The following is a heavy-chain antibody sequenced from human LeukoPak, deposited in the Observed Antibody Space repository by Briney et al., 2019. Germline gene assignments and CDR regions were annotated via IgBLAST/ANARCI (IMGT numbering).Heavy chain of an antibody. V-gene: IGHV3-7*01. J-gene: IGHJ4*02. CDR1: GFTFSSYW. CDR2: IREDGGEI. Sequence: GGSLRLSCAASGFTFSSYWMTWVRQAPGKGLEWVADIREDGGEIYYVDSVKGRFTISRDNSKNSLYLQMNSLRAEDTAVYYCATGVYYFDYWGQGTLVTVSS. CDR3: ATGVYYFDY. D-gene: IGHD3-10*01.